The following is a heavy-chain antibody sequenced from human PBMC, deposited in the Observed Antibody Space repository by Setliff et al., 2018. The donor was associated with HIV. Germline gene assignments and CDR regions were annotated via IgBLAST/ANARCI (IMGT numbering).Heavy chain of an antibody. D-gene: IGHD3-3*01. CDR3: ARDATYYNFWSGSYDAFDV. Sequence: QAGGSLRLSCAASRFTFSNYAMHWVRQAPGKGLEWLAVISYDGSDKYYADSVKGRFTISRDNSKNTLYLQMNSLRAGDTAVYYCARDATYYNFWSGSYDAFDVWGPGTMVTVSS. CDR1: RFTFSNYA. J-gene: IGHJ3*01. CDR2: ISYDGSDK. V-gene: IGHV3-30*01.